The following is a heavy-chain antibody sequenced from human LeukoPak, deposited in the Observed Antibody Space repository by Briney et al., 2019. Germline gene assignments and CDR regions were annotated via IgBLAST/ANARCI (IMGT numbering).Heavy chain of an antibody. V-gene: IGHV4-39*07. CDR2: IYYSGST. CDR1: GGSISSSSYY. D-gene: IGHD6-19*01. J-gene: IGHJ4*02. CDR3: ARGNGWFRL. Sequence: SETLSLTCTVSGGSISSSSYYWGWIRQPPGKGLEWIGSIYYSGSTYYNPSLKSRVTISVDTSKNQFSLKLSSVTAADTAVYYCARGNGWFRLWGQGTLVTVSS.